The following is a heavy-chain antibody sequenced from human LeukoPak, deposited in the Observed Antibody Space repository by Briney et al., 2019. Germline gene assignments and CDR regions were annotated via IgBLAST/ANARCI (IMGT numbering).Heavy chain of an antibody. J-gene: IGHJ6*03. CDR2: ISGSGGST. CDR3: ANLYYDSWSGYYKNYYYMDV. D-gene: IGHD3-3*01. V-gene: IGHV3-23*01. Sequence: GGSLRLSCAASGFTFSSYAMSWVRQAPGKGLEWVSAISGSGGSTYYADSVKGRFTISRDNSKNTLYLQMNSLRAEDTAVYYCANLYYDSWSGYYKNYYYMDVWGKGTTVTVSS. CDR1: GFTFSSYA.